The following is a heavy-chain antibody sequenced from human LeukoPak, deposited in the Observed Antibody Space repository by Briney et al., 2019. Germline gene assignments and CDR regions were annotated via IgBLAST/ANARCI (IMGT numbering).Heavy chain of an antibody. CDR2: IIPIFGTA. D-gene: IGHD3-3*01. J-gene: IGHJ6*03. CDR3: ARGDYDFWSGTRYYYYYMDV. Sequence: ASVKVSCKASGGTFSSYAISWVRQAPGQGLEWMGGIIPIFGTANYAQKFQGRVTITADKSTSTAYMELSSLRSEDTAVYYCARGDYDFWSGTRYYYYYMDVWGKGTTVTVSS. V-gene: IGHV1-69*06. CDR1: GGTFSSYA.